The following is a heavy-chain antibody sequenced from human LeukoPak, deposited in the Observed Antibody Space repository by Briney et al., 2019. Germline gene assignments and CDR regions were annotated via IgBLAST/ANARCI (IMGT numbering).Heavy chain of an antibody. J-gene: IGHJ3*02. V-gene: IGHV4-30-4*08. D-gene: IGHD2-15*01. CDR1: GGSISSGDYY. CDR2: IYYSGST. Sequence: SETLSLTCTVSGGSISSGDYYWSWIRQPPGKGLEWIGYIYYSGSTYYSPSLKSRVTISVDTSKNQFSLKLSSVTAVDTAVYYCARNIVVVVAATPGRLERRPDAFDIWGQGTMVTVSS. CDR3: ARNIVVVVAATPGRLERRPDAFDI.